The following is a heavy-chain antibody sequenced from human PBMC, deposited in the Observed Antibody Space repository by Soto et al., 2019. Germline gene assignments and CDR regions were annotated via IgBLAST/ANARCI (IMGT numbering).Heavy chain of an antibody. J-gene: IGHJ6*02. V-gene: IGHV3-23*01. CDR2: ISGSGGST. Sequence: GGSLRLSCAASGFTFSSYAMSWVRQAPGKGLEWVSAISGSGGSTYYADSVKGRFTISRDNSKNTLYLQMNSLRAEDTAVYYCAKFSETRYYDFWSGYPTAGMDVWGQGTTVTVSS. CDR1: GFTFSSYA. CDR3: AKFSETRYYDFWSGYPTAGMDV. D-gene: IGHD3-3*01.